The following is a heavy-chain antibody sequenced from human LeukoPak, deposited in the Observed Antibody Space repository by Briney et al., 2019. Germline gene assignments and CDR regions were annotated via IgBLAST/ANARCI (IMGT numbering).Heavy chain of an antibody. CDR3: ARLGGDYAHYFDY. V-gene: IGHV5-51*01. CDR1: AYRFTTYW. CDR2: IYPGDSDT. Sequence: GESLKISCKGSAYRFTTYWIGWVRQMPGKGLEWMGIIYPGDSDTTYSPSFKGQVTISADKSIGTAYLQWSSLKASDTAMYYCARLGGDYAHYFDYWGQGTLVTVSS. J-gene: IGHJ4*02. D-gene: IGHD4-17*01.